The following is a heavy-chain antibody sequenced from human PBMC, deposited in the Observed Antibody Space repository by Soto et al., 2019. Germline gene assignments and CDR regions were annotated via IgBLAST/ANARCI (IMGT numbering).Heavy chain of an antibody. V-gene: IGHV4-59*08. CDR1: GGSISSYY. D-gene: IGHD3-10*01. J-gene: IGHJ6*03. CDR3: ARLGFGELHYYYMDV. Sequence: SETLSLTCAVSGGSISSYYWSWIRQPPGKGLEWIGYIYYSGSTNYNPSLKSRVTISIDTSKNQFSLKLSAVTAADTAVYYCARLGFGELHYYYMDVWGKGTTVTVSS. CDR2: IYYSGST.